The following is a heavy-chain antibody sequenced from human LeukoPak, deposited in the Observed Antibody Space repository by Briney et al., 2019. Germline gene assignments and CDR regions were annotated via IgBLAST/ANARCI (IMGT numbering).Heavy chain of an antibody. CDR2: INHSGST. CDR1: GGSFSGYY. V-gene: IGHV4-34*01. CDR3: ARVSCGVSGGSCYLPYYYYGMGV. J-gene: IGHJ6*02. Sequence: SETLSLTCAVYGGSFSGYYWSRIRQPPGKGLEWIGEINHSGSTNYNPSLKSRVTISVDTSKNQFSLKLSSVTAADTAVYYCARVSCGVSGGSCYLPYYYYGMGVWGQGTTVTVSS. D-gene: IGHD2-15*01.